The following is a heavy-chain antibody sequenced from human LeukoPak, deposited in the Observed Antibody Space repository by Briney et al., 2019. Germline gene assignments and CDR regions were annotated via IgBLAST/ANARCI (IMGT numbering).Heavy chain of an antibody. CDR3: ARDKEAAVDFWSGYYPL. J-gene: IGHJ4*02. CDR2: IKRDGSEK. CDR1: GFTFSSYW. V-gene: IGHV3-7*01. Sequence: PGGSLRLSCAASGFTFSSYWMGWVRQAPGKGLEWVADIKRDGSEKYYGDSVKGRFTVSRDNAMNSLYLQMTSLRAEDTAVCYCARDKEAAVDFWSGYYPLWGQGTLVIVSS. D-gene: IGHD3-3*01.